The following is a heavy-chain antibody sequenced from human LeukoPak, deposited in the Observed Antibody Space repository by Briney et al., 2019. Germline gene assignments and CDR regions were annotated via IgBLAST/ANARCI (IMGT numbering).Heavy chain of an antibody. CDR1: GYTFTSYD. Sequence: GASVKVSCKASGYTFTSYDINWVRQATGQGLEWMGWMNPNSGNTGYAQKFQGRVTMTRNTSISTAYMELSSLRSEDTAVYYCARDQGYCSGGSCYGLYYFDYWGQGTLVTVSS. CDR2: MNPNSGNT. D-gene: IGHD2-15*01. J-gene: IGHJ4*02. CDR3: ARDQGYCSGGSCYGLYYFDY. V-gene: IGHV1-8*01.